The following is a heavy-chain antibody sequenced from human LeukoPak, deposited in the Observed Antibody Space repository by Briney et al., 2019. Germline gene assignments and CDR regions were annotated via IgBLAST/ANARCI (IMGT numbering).Heavy chain of an antibody. Sequence: GGSLRLTGAASGFTFSSYAMSWVRQAPGKGLEWVSAISGSGGSTYYADSVKGRFTISRDNSKNTLYLQMNSLRAEDTAVYYCAKDQVMAAAGYLSFPVLDPWGQGTLVTFSS. CDR2: ISGSGGST. V-gene: IGHV3-23*01. J-gene: IGHJ5*02. CDR3: AKDQVMAAAGYLSFPVLDP. CDR1: GFTFSSYA. D-gene: IGHD6-13*01.